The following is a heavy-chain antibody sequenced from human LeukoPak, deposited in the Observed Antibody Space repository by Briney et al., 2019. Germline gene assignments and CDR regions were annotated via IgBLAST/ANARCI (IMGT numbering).Heavy chain of an antibody. CDR3: ARASKVWENLFFDS. V-gene: IGHV4-4*07. D-gene: IGHD3-16*01. Sequence: SETLSLTCTVSGGSISSYYWSWIRQPAGKGLEWIGRIYNGGTKYNPSLENRVTISLDTSKGHFSLKLTSVTAADTAVYYCARASKVWENLFFDSWGQGTLVTVSS. CDR2: IYNGGT. J-gene: IGHJ4*02. CDR1: GGSISSYY.